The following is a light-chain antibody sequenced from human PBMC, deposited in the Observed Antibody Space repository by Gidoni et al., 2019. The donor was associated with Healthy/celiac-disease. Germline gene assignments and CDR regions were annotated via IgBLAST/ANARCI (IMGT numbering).Light chain of an antibody. CDR2: AAS. V-gene: IGKV1-27*01. CDR1: QGISNY. CDR3: QKYNSAWWT. J-gene: IGKJ1*01. Sequence: DIQMTQSPSSLSASVGDRVTITCRASQGISNYLAWYQQKPGKVPKLLIYAASTLQSGVPSRFSVSGSGTDFTLTISSLHPEDVATYYCQKYNSAWWTFGQGTKVEIK.